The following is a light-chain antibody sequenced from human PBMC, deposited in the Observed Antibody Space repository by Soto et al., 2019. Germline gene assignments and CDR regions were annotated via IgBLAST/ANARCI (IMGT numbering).Light chain of an antibody. Sequence: DIVMTQSPASLSLSPGERVALSCRASQSINSELAWYPQKPGQAPRLLIYGASTLATGVPARFTCSESGSECTLNISRLQSEDFAVYYCQQVYNMPLTFGQATKLE. CDR3: QQVYNMPLT. V-gene: IGKV3-15*01. CDR1: QSINSE. CDR2: GAS. J-gene: IGKJ2*01.